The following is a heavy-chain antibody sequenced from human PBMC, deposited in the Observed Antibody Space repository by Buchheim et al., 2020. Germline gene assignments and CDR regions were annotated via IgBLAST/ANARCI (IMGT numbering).Heavy chain of an antibody. J-gene: IGHJ6*02. V-gene: IGHV3-48*03. CDR1: GFTFSSYE. CDR3: ARDRTDCSGGSCYFGMDV. CDR2: ISSSGSTI. D-gene: IGHD2-15*01. Sequence: EVQLVESGGGLVQPGGSLRLSCAASGFTFSSYEMNWVRQAPGKGLEWVSYISSSGSTIYYADSVKGRFTISRDNAKNSLYLQMNSLRAEDTAVYYCARDRTDCSGGSCYFGMDVWGQGTT.